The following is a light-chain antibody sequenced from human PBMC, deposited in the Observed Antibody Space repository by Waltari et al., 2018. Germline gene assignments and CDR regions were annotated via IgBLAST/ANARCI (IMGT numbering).Light chain of an antibody. CDR3: QHYVSLPAT. CDR1: QSVSRT. V-gene: IGKV3-20*01. Sequence: ELVLTQSPGTLSLSTGERATLSCRASQSVSRTLAWYQQKPGQAPRLLIYGASTRATGIPERFSGGGSGTDFSLTISRLEPEDFAVYYCQHYVSLPATFGQGTKVEIK. J-gene: IGKJ1*01. CDR2: GAS.